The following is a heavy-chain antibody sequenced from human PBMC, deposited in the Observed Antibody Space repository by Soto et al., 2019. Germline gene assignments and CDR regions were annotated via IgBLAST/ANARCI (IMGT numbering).Heavy chain of an antibody. Sequence: SQSLSLAGAISGDSVSSNSAAWNLIRQSPSRGLEWLGRTYYRSKWYNDYAVSVKSRITINPDTSKNQFSLQLNSVAPEDTAVYYCAKEGGPHPERLWEHSPPIDYWGQGTLVAVSS. J-gene: IGHJ4*02. CDR2: TYYRSKWYN. CDR1: GDSVSSNSAA. V-gene: IGHV6-1*01. CDR3: AKEGGPHPERLWEHSPPIDY. D-gene: IGHD1-26*01.